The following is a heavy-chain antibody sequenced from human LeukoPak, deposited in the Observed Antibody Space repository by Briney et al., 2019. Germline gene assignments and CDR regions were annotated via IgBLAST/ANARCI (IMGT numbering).Heavy chain of an antibody. V-gene: IGHV3-23*01. CDR2: ISGSGGST. D-gene: IGHD2-2*01. Sequence: GGSLRLSCAASGFTFSSFAMSWVRQAPGKGLEWVSAISGSGGSTSYADSVKGRFTISRDNSKNTLFLQMNSLRAEDTAVYYCAKDRSCSGSSCNVGSWGQGTMVTVSS. CDR3: AKDRSCSGSSCNVGS. CDR1: GFTFSSFA. J-gene: IGHJ3*01.